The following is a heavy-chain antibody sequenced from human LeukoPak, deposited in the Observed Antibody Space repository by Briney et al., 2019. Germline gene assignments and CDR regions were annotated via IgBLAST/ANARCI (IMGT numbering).Heavy chain of an antibody. Sequence: PGRSLRLSCVASGFTFSSYAMHWVRQAPGKGLEWVAVISYDGSNKYYADSVKGRFTISRDNSKNTLYLQMNRLRAEDTAVYYCAREGTIVLWYFDYWGQGTLVTVSS. CDR2: ISYDGSNK. CDR3: AREGTIVLWYFDY. J-gene: IGHJ4*02. V-gene: IGHV3-30*04. CDR1: GFTFSSYA. D-gene: IGHD2-15*01.